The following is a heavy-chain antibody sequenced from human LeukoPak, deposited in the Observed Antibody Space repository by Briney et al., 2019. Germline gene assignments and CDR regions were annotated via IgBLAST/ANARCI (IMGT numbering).Heavy chain of an antibody. J-gene: IGHJ5*02. CDR1: GYTFTSYG. CDR2: ISAYNGNT. Sequence: ASVKVSCKASGYTFTSYGISWVRQAPGQGLEWMGWISAYNGNTNYAQKLQGRVTMTTDTSTSTAYMELSSLRSEDTAVYYCARYCSGGSCYSLAGIDPWGQGTLVTVSS. CDR3: ARYCSGGSCYSLAGIDP. D-gene: IGHD2-15*01. V-gene: IGHV1-18*01.